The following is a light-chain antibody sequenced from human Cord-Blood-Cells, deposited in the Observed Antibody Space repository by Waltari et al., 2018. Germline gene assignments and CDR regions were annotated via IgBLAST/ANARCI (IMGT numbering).Light chain of an antibody. CDR2: EVS. V-gene: IGLV2-14*01. J-gene: IGLJ2*01. Sequence: QSALTQPASVSGSPGQSITISGPGTSSDVGGYNYVSWYQQHPGKAPKLMIDEVSNRPSGVANRFSGSKSGNTASLTISGLQAEDEADYYCSSYTSSSTLEVVFGGGTKLTVL. CDR3: SSYTSSSTLEVV. CDR1: SSDVGGYNY.